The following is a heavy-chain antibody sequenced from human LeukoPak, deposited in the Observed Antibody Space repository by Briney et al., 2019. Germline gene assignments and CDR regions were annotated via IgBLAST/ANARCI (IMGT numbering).Heavy chain of an antibody. CDR1: GYTFTGYY. J-gene: IGHJ4*02. D-gene: IGHD3-10*01. V-gene: IGHV1-2*02. Sequence: ASVKVSCKASGYTFTGYYMHWVRQAPGQGLEWMGWINPNSGGTNYAQKFQGRVTMTRDTSISTAYMELSRLRSDDPAVYYCARDIDKKKRGLGYWGQGTLVTVSS. CDR2: INPNSGGT. CDR3: ARDIDKKKRGLGY.